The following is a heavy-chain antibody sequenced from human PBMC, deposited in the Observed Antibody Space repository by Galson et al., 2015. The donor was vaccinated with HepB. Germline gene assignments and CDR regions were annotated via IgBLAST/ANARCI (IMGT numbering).Heavy chain of an antibody. CDR3: AKGTNYYASGSYGALQH. Sequence: SLRLSCAASGFTFNSYAMSWVRQAPGKGLEWVSVISGSGGSTYYADSVKGRFTISRDNSKNTVYLQMNSLRAEDTAVYYCAKGTNYYASGSYGALQHWGQGTRVTVSS. CDR1: GFTFNSYA. D-gene: IGHD3-10*01. J-gene: IGHJ1*01. CDR2: ISGSGGST. V-gene: IGHV3-23*01.